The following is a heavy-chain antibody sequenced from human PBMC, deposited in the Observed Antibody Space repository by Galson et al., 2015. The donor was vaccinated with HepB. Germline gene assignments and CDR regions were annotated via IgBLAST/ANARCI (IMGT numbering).Heavy chain of an antibody. Sequence: SVKVSCKASGGTFSSYAISWVRQAPGQGLEWMGGIIPIFGTANYAQKFQGRVTITADESTSTAYMELSSLRSEDTAVYYCASRTGSSSWSYYYYYYMDVWGKGTTVTVSS. CDR1: GGTFSSYA. V-gene: IGHV1-69*13. D-gene: IGHD6-13*01. CDR3: ASRTGSSSWSYYYYYYMDV. J-gene: IGHJ6*03. CDR2: IIPIFGTA.